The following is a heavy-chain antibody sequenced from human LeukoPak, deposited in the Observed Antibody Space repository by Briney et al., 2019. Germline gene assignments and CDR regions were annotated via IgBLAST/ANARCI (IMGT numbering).Heavy chain of an antibody. Sequence: GGSLRLSCAASGFTFSSYSMNWVRQAPGKGPEWVSSISSSSSYIYYADSVKGRFTISRHNAKNSLYLQMNSLRAEDTAVYYCARVSAGVIGMKDVFDIWGQGTMVTVSS. CDR2: ISSSSSYI. D-gene: IGHD3-16*02. CDR1: GFTFSSYS. CDR3: ARVSAGVIGMKDVFDI. V-gene: IGHV3-21*01. J-gene: IGHJ3*02.